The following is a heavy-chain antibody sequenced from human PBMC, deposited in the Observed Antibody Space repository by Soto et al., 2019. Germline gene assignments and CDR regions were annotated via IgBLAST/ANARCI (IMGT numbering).Heavy chain of an antibody. CDR3: AARFQSGQAVDY. D-gene: IGHD2-21*01. Sequence: VASVKVSCKASGFTFTSSAMQWVRQARGQRLEWIGWIVVGSGNTNYAQKFQERVTITRDMSTSTAYMELSSLRSEDTAVYYCAARFQSGQAVDYWGQGTLVTVSS. J-gene: IGHJ4*02. CDR1: GFTFTSSA. V-gene: IGHV1-58*02. CDR2: IVVGSGNT.